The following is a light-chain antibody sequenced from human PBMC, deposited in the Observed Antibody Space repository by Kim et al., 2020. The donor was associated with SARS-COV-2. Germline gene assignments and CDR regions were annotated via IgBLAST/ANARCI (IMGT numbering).Light chain of an antibody. Sequence: EIVLTQSPGTLSLSPGERATLSCRASQSVSRNYLAWYQQKLGQTPRLLIYGASTRAPGIPDRFSGSGSGADFTLTISSLGPEEFAVYYCQHYGGSRYSFGQGTKLEI. V-gene: IGKV3-20*01. CDR1: QSVSRNY. CDR3: QHYGGSRYS. J-gene: IGKJ2*03. CDR2: GAS.